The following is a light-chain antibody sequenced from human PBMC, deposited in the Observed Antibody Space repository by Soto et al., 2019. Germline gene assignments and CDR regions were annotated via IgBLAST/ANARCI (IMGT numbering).Light chain of an antibody. Sequence: QPVLTQPPSASGTPGQRVTISCSGGSSNIGSNTVNWYQQLPGTAPNLLIYSNNQRPSGVPDRFSGSKSGTSASLAISGLQSEDEAAYYCAAWDDSLNAVVFGGGTKLTVL. J-gene: IGLJ2*01. CDR2: SNN. CDR3: AAWDDSLNAVV. CDR1: SSNIGSNT. V-gene: IGLV1-44*01.